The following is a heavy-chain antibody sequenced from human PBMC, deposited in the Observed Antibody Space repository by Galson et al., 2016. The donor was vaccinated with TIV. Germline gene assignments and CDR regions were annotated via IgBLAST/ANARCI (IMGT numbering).Heavy chain of an antibody. CDR1: GFMFTSSA. Sequence: SVKVSCKASGFMFTSSAMQWVRQARGERLEWIGWIVVGSGDTDHAQKFQERVTFIRDMSTRTVYMELRSLRSEDTAVYYCAAGHWYCGSSSQKRLYFDYWSQGTLVTVSS. J-gene: IGHJ4*02. CDR2: IVVGSGDT. D-gene: IGHD1-26*01. V-gene: IGHV1-58*02. CDR3: AAGHWYCGSSSQKRLYFDY.